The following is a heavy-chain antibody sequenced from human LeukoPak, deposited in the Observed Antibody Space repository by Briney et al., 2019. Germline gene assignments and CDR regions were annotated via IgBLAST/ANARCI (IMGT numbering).Heavy chain of an antibody. D-gene: IGHD2-2*01. CDR3: ARESEQYQLLEELDY. Sequence: ASVKVSCKASGYTFTSYGISWVQQAPGQGLEWMGWISAYNGNTNYAQKLQGRVTMTTDTSTSTAYMELRSLRSDDTAVYYCARESEQYQLLEELDYWGQGTLVTVSS. J-gene: IGHJ4*02. CDR2: ISAYNGNT. V-gene: IGHV1-18*01. CDR1: GYTFTSYG.